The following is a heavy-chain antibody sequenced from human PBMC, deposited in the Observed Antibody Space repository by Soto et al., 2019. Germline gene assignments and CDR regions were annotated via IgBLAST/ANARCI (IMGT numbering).Heavy chain of an antibody. D-gene: IGHD4-17*01. CDR2: VGGSGDGT. Sequence: EVQLLESGGDLVQSGGSLRLSCVASGFVFSDYGMTWVRQAPGKGLEWVSGVGGSGDGTYYSDFVKGRLTVSRDNSKNTMYLRMNSLRVEDTAIYYCARAEDDYGARDHFDFWGQGTLVTVSS. J-gene: IGHJ4*02. CDR3: ARAEDDYGARDHFDF. CDR1: GFVFSDYG. V-gene: IGHV3-23*01.